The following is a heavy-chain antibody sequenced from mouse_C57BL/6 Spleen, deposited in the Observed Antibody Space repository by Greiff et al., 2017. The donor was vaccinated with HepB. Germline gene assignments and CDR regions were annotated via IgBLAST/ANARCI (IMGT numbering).Heavy chain of an antibody. J-gene: IGHJ2*01. V-gene: IGHV1-9*01. CDR1: GYTFTGYW. D-gene: IGHD1-1*01. CDR2: ILPGSGST. CDR3: ARVGSYYGSSLYYFDY. Sequence: QVQLQQSGAELMKPGASVKLSCKATGYTFTGYWIEWVKQRPGHGLEWIGEILPGSGSTNYNEKFKGKATFTADTSSNTAYMQLSSLTTEDSAIYYCARVGSYYGSSLYYFDYWGQGTTLTVSS.